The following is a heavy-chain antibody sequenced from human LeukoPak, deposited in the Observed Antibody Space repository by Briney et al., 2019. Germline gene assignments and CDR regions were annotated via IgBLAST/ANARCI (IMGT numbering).Heavy chain of an antibody. Sequence: SETLSLTCTVSGGSISSYYWSWIRQPPGKGLEWIGYIYYSGSTNYNPSLKSRVTISVDTSKNQFSLKLSSVSAADTAVYYCARVGSSWLSYYYGMDVWGQGTTVTVSS. CDR2: IYYSGST. D-gene: IGHD6-13*01. V-gene: IGHV4-59*01. CDR3: ARVGSSWLSYYYGMDV. J-gene: IGHJ6*02. CDR1: GGSISSYY.